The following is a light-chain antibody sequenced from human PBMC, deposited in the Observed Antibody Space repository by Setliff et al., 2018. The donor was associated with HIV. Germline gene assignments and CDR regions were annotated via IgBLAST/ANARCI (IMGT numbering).Light chain of an antibody. CDR3: QVWESSSDHWV. Sequence: SYELTQPPSVSVAPGKTARIPCGGNNIGSKSVHWYQQKPGQAPVLVVYDDNDRPSGITERFSGSNSGHTATLTIIRVEAGDEADYYCQVWESSSDHWVFGGGTKGTV. CDR2: DDN. J-gene: IGLJ3*02. V-gene: IGLV3-21*03. CDR1: NIGSKS.